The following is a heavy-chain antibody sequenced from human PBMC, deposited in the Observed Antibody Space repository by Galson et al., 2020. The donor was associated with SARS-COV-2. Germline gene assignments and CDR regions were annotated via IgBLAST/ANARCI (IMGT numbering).Heavy chain of an antibody. CDR1: GYTFTDYY. Sequence: ASVTVSCKASGYTFTDYYMHWVRQAPAQGLEWMGWINPNSGGTNYAQKFQGRVTMTRDTSISTAYMELSRLRSDDTAVYYCARDSPLYYEILTGYYNVYAFDIWGQGTMVTVSS. CDR2: INPNSGGT. V-gene: IGHV1-2*02. D-gene: IGHD3-9*01. J-gene: IGHJ3*02. CDR3: ARDSPLYYEILTGYYNVYAFDI.